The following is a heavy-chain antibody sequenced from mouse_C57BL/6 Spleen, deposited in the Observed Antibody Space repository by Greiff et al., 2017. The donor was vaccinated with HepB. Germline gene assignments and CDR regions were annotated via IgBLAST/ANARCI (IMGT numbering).Heavy chain of an antibody. CDR1: GYTFTSYW. J-gene: IGHJ2*01. V-gene: IGHV1-69*01. CDR3: ARRGLGGGYYFDY. D-gene: IGHD4-1*01. Sequence: VQLQQPGAELVMPGASVKLSCKASGYTFTSYWMHWVKQRPGQGLEWIGEIDPSDSYTNYNQKFKGKSTLTVDKSSRTAYMQLSSLTSEDSAVYYCARRGLGGGYYFDYWGQGTTLTVSS. CDR2: IDPSDSYT.